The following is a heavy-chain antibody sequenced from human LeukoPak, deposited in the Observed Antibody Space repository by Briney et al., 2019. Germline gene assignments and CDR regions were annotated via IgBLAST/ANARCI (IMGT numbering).Heavy chain of an antibody. V-gene: IGHV3-11*04. CDR3: ARDVLPAASLDY. Sequence: GGSLRLSCAASGLTFSDYYMSWIRQAPGKGLEWVSYISSSGSTIYYADSVKGRFTISRDNAKNSLYLQMNSLRAEDTAVYYCARDVLPAASLDYWGQGTLVTVSS. J-gene: IGHJ4*02. D-gene: IGHD2-2*01. CDR1: GLTFSDYY. CDR2: ISSSGSTI.